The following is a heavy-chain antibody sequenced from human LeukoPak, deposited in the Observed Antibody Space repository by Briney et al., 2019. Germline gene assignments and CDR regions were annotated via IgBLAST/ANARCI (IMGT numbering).Heavy chain of an antibody. CDR2: IYYSGST. CDR1: GGSISSSSYY. D-gene: IGHD3-9*01. CDR3: ARYYDILTGLNDWFDP. V-gene: IGHV4-39*07. Sequence: PSETLSLTCTVSGGSISSSSYYWGWIRQPPGKGLEWIGSIYYSGSTYYNPSLKSRVTISVDTSKNQFSLKLSSVTAADTAVYYCARYYDILTGLNDWFDPWGQGTLVTVSS. J-gene: IGHJ5*02.